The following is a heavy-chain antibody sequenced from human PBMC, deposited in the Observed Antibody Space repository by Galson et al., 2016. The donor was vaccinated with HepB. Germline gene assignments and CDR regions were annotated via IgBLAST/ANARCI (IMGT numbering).Heavy chain of an antibody. CDR2: INSGGGST. D-gene: IGHD3-22*01. J-gene: IGHJ5*02. V-gene: IGHV1-46*01. Sequence: SVKVSCKASGYTFTNYYIHWVRQAPGQGLEWMGIINSGGGSTSYSQKFQGRVTMTRDTSTSTVYMELSSLRSEDTAVYFCASGGSFDYYDSSGYITAWGPGTLVTVSS. CDR1: GYTFTNYY. CDR3: ASGGSFDYYDSSGYITA.